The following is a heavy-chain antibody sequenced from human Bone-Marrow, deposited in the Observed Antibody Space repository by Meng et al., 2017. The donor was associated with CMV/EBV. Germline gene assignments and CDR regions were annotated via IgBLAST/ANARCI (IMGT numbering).Heavy chain of an antibody. D-gene: IGHD1-26*01. V-gene: IGHV4-39*07. CDR1: GGSISSSSYY. CDR3: ARVVLHFEKWELLPGAFDI. Sequence: ESLKISCTVSGGSISSSSYYWGWIRQPPGKGLEWIGSIYYSGSTYYNPSLKSRVTISVDTSKNQFSLKLSSVTAADTAVYYCARVVLHFEKWELLPGAFDIWGQGTMVTVSS. CDR2: IYYSGST. J-gene: IGHJ3*02.